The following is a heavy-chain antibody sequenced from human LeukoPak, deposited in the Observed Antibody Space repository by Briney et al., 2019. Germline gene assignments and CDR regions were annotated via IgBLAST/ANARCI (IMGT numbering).Heavy chain of an antibody. Sequence: ASVKVSCKASGYTFTGYYMHWVRQAPGQGLEWMGWINPNSGGTNYAQKFQGRVTMTRDTSISTAYMGLSRLRSDDTAVYYCARMTTVTVYYYYYYMDVWGKGTTVTVSS. V-gene: IGHV1-2*02. J-gene: IGHJ6*03. CDR2: INPNSGGT. CDR3: ARMTTVTVYYYYYYMDV. D-gene: IGHD4-17*01. CDR1: GYTFTGYY.